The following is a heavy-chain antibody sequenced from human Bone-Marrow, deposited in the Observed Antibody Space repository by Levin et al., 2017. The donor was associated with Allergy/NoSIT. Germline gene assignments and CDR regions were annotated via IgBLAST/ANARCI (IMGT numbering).Heavy chain of an antibody. V-gene: IGHV3-7*02. Sequence: GESLKISCASSGFTFSGIWMAWVRQAPGKGLEWVANINRDGGDGYYVDSVKGRFTISRDNARNSLDLQMNSLRVEDTAVYYCARNGAWSFEFWGQGTLVTVSS. CDR2: INRDGGDG. CDR1: GFTFSGIW. D-gene: IGHD2-8*01. CDR3: ARNGAWSFEF. J-gene: IGHJ4*02.